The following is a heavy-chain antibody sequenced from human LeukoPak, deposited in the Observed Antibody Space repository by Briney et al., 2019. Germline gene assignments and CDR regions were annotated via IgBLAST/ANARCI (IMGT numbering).Heavy chain of an antibody. CDR2: IFPGGAT. J-gene: IGHJ4*02. CDR3: ARDRGSGIDY. Sequence: GGSLRLSCAASDFTVTTTYMTWVRQAPGKGLEWVSVIFPGGATHYTDSVKGRFIISRDSSKNTLYLQMNSLRAEDTAVYFCARDRGSGIDYWGQGTLVTVSS. D-gene: IGHD1-26*01. V-gene: IGHV3-53*01. CDR1: DFTVTTTY.